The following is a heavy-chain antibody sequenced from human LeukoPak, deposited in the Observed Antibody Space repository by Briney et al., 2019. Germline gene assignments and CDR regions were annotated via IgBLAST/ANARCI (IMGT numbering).Heavy chain of an antibody. CDR3: ATSWVRSSGWYYFDY. D-gene: IGHD6-19*01. CDR1: GYTPTELS. CDR2: FDPEDGET. J-gene: IGHJ4*02. V-gene: IGHV1-24*01. Sequence: ASVKVSCKVSGYTPTELSMHWVRQAPGKGLAWMGGFDPEDGETIYAQKFQGRVTMTEDTSTDTAYMELSSLRSEDTAVYYCATSWVRSSGWYYFDYWGQGTLVTVSS.